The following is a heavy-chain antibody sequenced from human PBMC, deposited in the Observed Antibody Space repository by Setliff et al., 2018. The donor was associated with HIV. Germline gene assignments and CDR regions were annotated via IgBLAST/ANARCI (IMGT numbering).Heavy chain of an antibody. D-gene: IGHD3-10*01. Sequence: SETLSLTCTVSGGSMSSYYWSWIRQPPGKGLEWIGSIYYAGSTDYNPSLMSRVTISLDTPKNQFSLKLNSVIAADTAVYYCARNRVPSSLWGQGTLVTVSS. V-gene: IGHV4-59*01. CDR3: ARNRVPSSL. CDR2: IYYAGST. J-gene: IGHJ4*02. CDR1: GGSMSSYY.